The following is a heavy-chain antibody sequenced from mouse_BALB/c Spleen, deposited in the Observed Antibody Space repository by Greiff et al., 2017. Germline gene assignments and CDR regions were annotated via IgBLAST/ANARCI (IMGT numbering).Heavy chain of an antibody. J-gene: IGHJ4*01. CDR1: GFSLTSYG. CDR2: IGSGGST. Sequence: QVQLQQSGPGLVQPSQSLSITCTVSGFSLTSYGVHWVRQSPGKGLEWLGVIGSGGSTDYNAAFISRLSISKDNSKSQVFFKMNSLQANDTAIYYCARGTLYAMDYWGQGTSVTVSS. D-gene: IGHD3-3*01. V-gene: IGHV2-2*02. CDR3: ARGTLYAMDY.